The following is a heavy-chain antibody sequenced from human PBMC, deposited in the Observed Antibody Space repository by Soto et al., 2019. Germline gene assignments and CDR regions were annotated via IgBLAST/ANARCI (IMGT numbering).Heavy chain of an antibody. D-gene: IGHD5-12*01. CDR1: GYTFTIYG. V-gene: IGHV1-18*01. CDR3: ARALGYSGYAGVDV. CDR2: ISPDNCNT. J-gene: IGHJ6*02. Sequence: QVQLVQSGGEVKKPGASVKVSCKASGYTFTIYGINWVRQAPAQGLEWMGWISPDNCNTNYAQKLQGRGTMTTHTATRTAYMAMRSLRSDLAAVEYCARALGYSGYAGVDVGGQEPTVTVPS.